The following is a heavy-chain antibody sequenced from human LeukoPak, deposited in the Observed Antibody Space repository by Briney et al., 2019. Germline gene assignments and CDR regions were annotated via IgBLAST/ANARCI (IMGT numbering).Heavy chain of an antibody. J-gene: IGHJ5*02. Sequence: GPSVKVSCKASGGTFSSYAISWVRQAPGQGLEWMGGIIPIFGTANYAQKFQGRVTITADESTSTAYMELSSLRSEDTAVYYCARDGYSSSWYGVNWFDPWGQGTLVTVSS. CDR1: GGTFSSYA. D-gene: IGHD6-13*01. V-gene: IGHV1-69*13. CDR2: IIPIFGTA. CDR3: ARDGYSSSWYGVNWFDP.